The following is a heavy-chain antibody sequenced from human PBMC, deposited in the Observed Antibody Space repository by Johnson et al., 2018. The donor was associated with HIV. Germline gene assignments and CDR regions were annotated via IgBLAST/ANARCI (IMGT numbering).Heavy chain of an antibody. CDR2: IRYDGSNK. D-gene: IGHD6-6*01. Sequence: VQLVESGGGLIQPGGSLRLSCAASGFTFSSYGMHWVRQAPGTGLEWVAFIRYDGSNKYYADSVKGRFTISRDNSKNTLYLQMNSLRAEDTAVYYCARRGYSSSGGAFDIWGQGTMVTVSS. CDR1: GFTFSSYG. CDR3: ARRGYSSSGGAFDI. J-gene: IGHJ3*02. V-gene: IGHV3-30*02.